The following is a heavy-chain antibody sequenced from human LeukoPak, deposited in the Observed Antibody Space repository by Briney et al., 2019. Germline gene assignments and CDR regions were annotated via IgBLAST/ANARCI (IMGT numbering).Heavy chain of an antibody. D-gene: IGHD3-10*01. J-gene: IGHJ4*02. CDR3: ARVAALLWFGELLSHYYFDY. CDR1: GYTFTGYY. CDR2: INPNSGGT. Sequence: ASVKVSCKASGYTFTGYYMHWVRQAPGQGLEWMGWINPNSGGTNYAQKLQGRVTMTTDTSTSTAYMELRSLRSDDTAVYYCARVAALLWFGELLSHYYFDYWGQGTLVTVSS. V-gene: IGHV1-2*02.